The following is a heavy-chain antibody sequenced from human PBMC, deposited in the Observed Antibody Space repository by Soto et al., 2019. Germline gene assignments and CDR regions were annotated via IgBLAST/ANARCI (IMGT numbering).Heavy chain of an antibody. D-gene: IGHD6-13*01. Sequence: EAHLVESGGGLPQPGGSLRLSCVDSGFNFGPFFMAWVRQLPGRGLEWVSHIKGDGTTTAYADSVRGRCIISRDNGRNTRHLQRNRLRYEDTAVYYAVRDRGYPDSFDIWGQGPTVIFSS. CDR2: IKGDGTTT. J-gene: IGHJ3*02. CDR1: GFNFGPFF. V-gene: IGHV3-74*01. CDR3: VRDRGYPDSFDI.